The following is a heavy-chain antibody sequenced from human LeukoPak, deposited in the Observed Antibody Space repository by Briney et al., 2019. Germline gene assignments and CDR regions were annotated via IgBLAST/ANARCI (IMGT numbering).Heavy chain of an antibody. V-gene: IGHV3-30*02. Sequence: IRYDGSNKYYAASVKGRFTISRDNSKNTLYLQMNSLRAEDTAVYYCVTEGYCTSDSCYVHWGQGTLVTVSS. CDR2: IRYDGSNK. CDR3: VTEGYCTSDSCYVH. D-gene: IGHD2-2*01. J-gene: IGHJ4*02.